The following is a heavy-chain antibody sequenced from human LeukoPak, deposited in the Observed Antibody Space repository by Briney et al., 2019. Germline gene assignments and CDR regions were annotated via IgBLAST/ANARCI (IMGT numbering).Heavy chain of an antibody. CDR3: ARTLTGYFATYYYYGMDV. J-gene: IGHJ6*02. Sequence: GGSLRLSCAASGFTFSSYSMNWVRQAPGKGLEWVSPISSSSSYIYYADSVKGRFTISRDNAKNSLYLQMNSLRAEDTAVYYCARTLTGYFATYYYYGMDVWGQGTTVTVSS. CDR2: ISSSSSYI. D-gene: IGHD3-9*01. CDR1: GFTFSSYS. V-gene: IGHV3-21*01.